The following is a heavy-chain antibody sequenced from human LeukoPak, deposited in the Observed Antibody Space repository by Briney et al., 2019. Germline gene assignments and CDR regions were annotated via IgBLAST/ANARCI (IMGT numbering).Heavy chain of an antibody. Sequence: GGALRLSCAASGFTFSSYTMNWVRQARGKGLEWVSSIAGSSGYISYADSVKGRFTISIDNAKKALYLQMTSLTAEDTAVYYCARDRGAYCGGDCYLGLDYWGRGTLVTVSS. V-gene: IGHV3-21*01. J-gene: IGHJ4*01. CDR1: GFTFSSYT. CDR2: IAGSSGYI. CDR3: ARDRGAYCGGDCYLGLDY. D-gene: IGHD2-21*02.